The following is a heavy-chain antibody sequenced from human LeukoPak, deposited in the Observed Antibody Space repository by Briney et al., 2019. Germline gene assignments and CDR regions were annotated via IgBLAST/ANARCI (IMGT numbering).Heavy chain of an antibody. CDR2: INPNSGDT. J-gene: IGHJ3*02. CDR3: ARGYCSSTSCRDGDAFDI. D-gene: IGHD2-2*01. V-gene: IGHV1-2*02. Sequence: ASVKVSCKASGYTFTGYYMHWVRQAPGQGLEWMGWINPNSGDTNYAQKFQGRVTMTRDTSISTAYMELSRLRSDDTAVYYCARGYCSSTSCRDGDAFDIWGQGTMVTVSS. CDR1: GYTFTGYY.